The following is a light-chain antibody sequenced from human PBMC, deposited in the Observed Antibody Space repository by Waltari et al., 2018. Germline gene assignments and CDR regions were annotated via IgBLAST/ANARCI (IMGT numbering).Light chain of an antibody. CDR3: CSYAGADTSVL. J-gene: IGLJ2*01. V-gene: IGLV2-11*02. CDR1: SSDVGGYDF. Sequence: QSALTQPRPVSGSPGQSVTVSCTGTSSDVGGYDFVPWYQQYPGKAPKLIIYDVHKRPPGVPDRFSGSKSGNTASLTISGLLNDDEADYYCCSYAGADTSVLFGGGTTLTVL. CDR2: DVH.